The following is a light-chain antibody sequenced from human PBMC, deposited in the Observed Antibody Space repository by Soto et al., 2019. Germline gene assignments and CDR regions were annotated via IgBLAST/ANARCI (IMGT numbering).Light chain of an antibody. CDR1: SSDVAAYNY. CDR3: TSYTTSTTWV. V-gene: IGLV2-14*03. J-gene: IGLJ3*02. Sequence: QSALTQPASVSGSPGQSIAISCTGTSSDVAAYNYVSWYQQHPGKAPKLMIYDVSNRLSGVSNLFSGSKSGNTASLTISGLQAEDEADYYCTSYTTSTTWVFGGGTKLTVL. CDR2: DVS.